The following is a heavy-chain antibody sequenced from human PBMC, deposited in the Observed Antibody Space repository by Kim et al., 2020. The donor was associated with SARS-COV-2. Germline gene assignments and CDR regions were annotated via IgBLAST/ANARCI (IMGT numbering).Heavy chain of an antibody. D-gene: IGHD1-26*01. Sequence: YVDSVKRRFPISRDNAKNSLFLQLNSLRAEDTAVYYCARGAQWEPNFDYWGQGTLVTVSS. J-gene: IGHJ4*02. V-gene: IGHV3-7*01. CDR3: ARGAQWEPNFDY.